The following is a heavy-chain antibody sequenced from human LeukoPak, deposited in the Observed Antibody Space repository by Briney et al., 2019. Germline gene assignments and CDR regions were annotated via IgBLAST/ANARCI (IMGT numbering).Heavy chain of an antibody. CDR2: IYYSGST. V-gene: IGHV4-39*01. CDR1: GGSISSSSYY. Sequence: SETLSLTCTVSGGSISSSSYYWGWIRQPPGKGLEWIGSIYYSGSTYYNPSLKSRVTISVDTSKNQLSLKLSSVTAADTAVYYCASPRSYDSSGYYFDYWGQGTLLSVSS. D-gene: IGHD3-22*01. J-gene: IGHJ4*02. CDR3: ASPRSYDSSGYYFDY.